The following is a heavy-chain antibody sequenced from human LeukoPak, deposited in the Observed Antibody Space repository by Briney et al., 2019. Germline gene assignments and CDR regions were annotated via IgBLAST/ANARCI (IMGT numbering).Heavy chain of an antibody. CDR1: GFTFSSYS. CDR3: ARDRTPTYYYDSSGYYYFDY. D-gene: IGHD3-22*01. CDR2: ISSSSGYI. V-gene: IGHV3-21*01. J-gene: IGHJ4*02. Sequence: GGSLRLSCAASGFTFSSYSMNWVRQAPGKGLEWVSSISSSSGYIYYADSVKGRFTISRDNAKNSLYLQMSSLRAEDTAVYYCARDRTPTYYYDSSGYYYFDYWGQGTLVTVSS.